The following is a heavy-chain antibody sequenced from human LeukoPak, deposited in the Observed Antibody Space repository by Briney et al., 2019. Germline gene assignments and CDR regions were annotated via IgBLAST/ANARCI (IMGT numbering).Heavy chain of an antibody. CDR1: GYTLTELS. J-gene: IGHJ4*02. Sequence: GASVKVSCKVSGYTLTELSMHWVRQAPGKGLEWMGGFDPEDGETIYAQKFQGRVTMTEDTSTDTAYMELSSLRSEDTAVYYCATAVYYYDSSGYYYLDYWGQGTLVTVSS. CDR3: ATAVYYYDSSGYYYLDY. CDR2: FDPEDGET. V-gene: IGHV1-24*01. D-gene: IGHD3-22*01.